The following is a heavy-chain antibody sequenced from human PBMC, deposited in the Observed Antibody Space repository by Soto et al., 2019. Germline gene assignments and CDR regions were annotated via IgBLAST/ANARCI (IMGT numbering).Heavy chain of an antibody. CDR3: ARDARGPGDSSGWYGYFDY. Sequence: QVQLVESGGGVVQPGMSLRLSCAASGFTFTSYGFHWVRQAPGKGLEWVAVIWYDGSNKHYADSVKGRFTISRDNSKNTLYLQMNSLGVEDTAVYYCARDARGPGDSSGWYGYFDYWGQGPLVTVSS. D-gene: IGHD6-19*01. CDR1: GFTFTSYG. J-gene: IGHJ4*02. CDR2: IWYDGSNK. V-gene: IGHV3-33*01.